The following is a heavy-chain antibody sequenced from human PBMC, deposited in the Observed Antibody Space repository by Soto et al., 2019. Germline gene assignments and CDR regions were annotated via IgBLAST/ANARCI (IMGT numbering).Heavy chain of an antibody. J-gene: IGHJ6*03. V-gene: IGHV3-23*01. Sequence: GGSLRLSCAASGFTFSSYAMRWVRQAPGKGLGWGSAISGSGGSTYYADSVKGRFTISRDNSKNTLYLQMNSLRAEDTAVYYCAKVRSWGLGASNQYYYYYYMDVWGKGTTVTVSS. CDR2: ISGSGGST. CDR1: GFTFSSYA. CDR3: AKVRSWGLGASNQYYYYYYMDV. D-gene: IGHD3-16*01.